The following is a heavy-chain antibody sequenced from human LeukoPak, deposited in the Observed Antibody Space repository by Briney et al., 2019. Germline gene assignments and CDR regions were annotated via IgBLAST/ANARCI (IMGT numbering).Heavy chain of an antibody. CDR1: GGSISSYY. Sequence: PSETLSLTCTVSGGSISSYYWSWIRQPPGKGLEWIGYIYYSGSTNYNPSLKSRVTISVDTSKNQFSLKLSSVTAADTAVYYCARHPVLYYFDYWGQGTLVTVSS. V-gene: IGHV4-59*01. J-gene: IGHJ4*02. CDR3: ARHPVLYYFDY. CDR2: IYYSGST. D-gene: IGHD5/OR15-5a*01.